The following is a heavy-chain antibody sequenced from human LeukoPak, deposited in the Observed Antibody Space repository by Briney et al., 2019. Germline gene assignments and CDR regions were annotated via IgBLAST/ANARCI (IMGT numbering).Heavy chain of an antibody. D-gene: IGHD3-22*01. CDR2: ISWNSGSI. CDR3: AKAHTYYYDSSGPQGAFDI. J-gene: IGHJ3*02. V-gene: IGHV3-9*03. CDR1: GFTFDDYA. Sequence: GRSLRLSCAASGFTFDDYAMHWVRHAPGKGLEWVSGISWNSGSIGYADSVKGRFTISRDDAKNSLYLQMNSLRAEDMALYYCAKAHTYYYDSSGPQGAFDIWDQGTMVTVSS.